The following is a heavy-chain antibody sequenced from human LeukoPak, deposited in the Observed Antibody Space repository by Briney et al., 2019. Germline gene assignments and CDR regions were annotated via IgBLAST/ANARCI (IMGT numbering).Heavy chain of an antibody. CDR1: GFTFSSYS. Sequence: GGSLRLSCAASGFTFSSYSMNWVRQAPGRGLEWVSSISSSSSYIYYADSVKGRFTISRDNAKNSLYLQMNSLRAEDTAVYYCARDVEYCSGGSCIFDYWGQGTLVTVSS. J-gene: IGHJ4*02. CDR3: ARDVEYCSGGSCIFDY. CDR2: ISSSSSYI. D-gene: IGHD2-15*01. V-gene: IGHV3-21*01.